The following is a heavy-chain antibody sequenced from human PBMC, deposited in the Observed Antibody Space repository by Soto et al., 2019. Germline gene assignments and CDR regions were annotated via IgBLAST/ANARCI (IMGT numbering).Heavy chain of an antibody. CDR1: SGSISSSNL. Sequence: SETLSLTCAVSSGSISSSNLWSWVRQPPGKGLEWIGEIYHSGSTNYNPSLKSRVTISVDKSKNQFSLKLSSVTAADTAVYYCARKRYGGYGSSYYYYMDVWGKGTTVTVSS. J-gene: IGHJ6*03. V-gene: IGHV4-4*02. D-gene: IGHD5-12*01. CDR2: IYHSGST. CDR3: ARKRYGGYGSSYYYYMDV.